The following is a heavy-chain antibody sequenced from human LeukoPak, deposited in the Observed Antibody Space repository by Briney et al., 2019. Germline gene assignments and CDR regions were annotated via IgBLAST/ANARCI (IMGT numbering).Heavy chain of an antibody. CDR3: AELGITMIGGV. D-gene: IGHD3-10*02. Sequence: GGSLRLSCAASGFTFSSYGMSWVRQAPGKGLEWVSAISGTGGTIYYADSVKGRFTISRDNAKNSLYLQMNSLRAEDTAVYYCAELGITMIGGVWGKGTTVTISS. J-gene: IGHJ6*04. CDR1: GFTFSSYG. V-gene: IGHV3-23*01. CDR2: ISGTGGTI.